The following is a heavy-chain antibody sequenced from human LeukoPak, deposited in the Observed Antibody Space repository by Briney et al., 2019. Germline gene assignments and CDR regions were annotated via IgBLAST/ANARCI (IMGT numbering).Heavy chain of an antibody. Sequence: ASVKVSCKVSGYTLTELSMHWVRQAPGKGLEWMGGFDPEDGETIYAQKFQGRVTMTEDTSTDTAYMELSSLRSEDMAVYYCATYDSSGYSYFDYWGQGTLVTVSS. CDR1: GYTLTELS. J-gene: IGHJ4*02. CDR3: ATYDSSGYSYFDY. D-gene: IGHD3-22*01. CDR2: FDPEDGET. V-gene: IGHV1-24*01.